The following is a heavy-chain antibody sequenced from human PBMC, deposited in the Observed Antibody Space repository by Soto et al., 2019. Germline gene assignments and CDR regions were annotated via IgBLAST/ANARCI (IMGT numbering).Heavy chain of an antibody. CDR1: GCTFTNYG. D-gene: IGHD6-6*01. CDR3: ARQEQLGTFDY. Sequence: GASVRVSCKASGCTFTNYGMHWVRQAPVQRLEWMGWINAGNGNTEYSQKFQGRVTITRDTSASTAYMELRSLRSDDTAVYYCARQEQLGTFDYWAQGTFVTVSS. CDR2: INAGNGNT. V-gene: IGHV1-3*01. J-gene: IGHJ4*02.